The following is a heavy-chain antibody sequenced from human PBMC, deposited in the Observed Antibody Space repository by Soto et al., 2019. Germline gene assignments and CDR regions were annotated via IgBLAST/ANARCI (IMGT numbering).Heavy chain of an antibody. J-gene: IGHJ4*02. D-gene: IGHD5-12*01. Sequence: GGSLRLSCAASGFTFSSYAMSWVRQAPGKGLEWVSAISGSGGSTYYADSVKGRFTISRDNSKNTLYLQMNSLRAEDTAVYYCAKDRVSALNSGYDLFDYWGQGTLVTVSS. CDR2: ISGSGGST. CDR3: AKDRVSALNSGYDLFDY. CDR1: GFTFSSYA. V-gene: IGHV3-23*01.